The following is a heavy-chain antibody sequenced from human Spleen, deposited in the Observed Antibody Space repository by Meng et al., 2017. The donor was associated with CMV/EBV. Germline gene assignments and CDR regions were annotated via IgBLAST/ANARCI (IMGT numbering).Heavy chain of an antibody. CDR1: GFTFSSYA. CDR2: VSSGSSKT. V-gene: IGHV3-23*03. CDR3: AKPTPYCSSTSCWSDY. Sequence: GESLKISCAASGFTFSSYAMTWVRQAPGKGLEWVSVVSSGSSKTYYADSVKGRFTVSRANSKNTVYLQMNSLRAEDTAVYYCAKPTPYCSSTSCWSDYWGQGTLVTVSS. J-gene: IGHJ4*02. D-gene: IGHD2-2*01.